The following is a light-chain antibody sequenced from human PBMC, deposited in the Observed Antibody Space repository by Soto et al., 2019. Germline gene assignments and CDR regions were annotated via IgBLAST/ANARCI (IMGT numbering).Light chain of an antibody. Sequence: EIVLTQSPGTLALSPGEGATLSCRASQSVSKYLAWYQQKPGQAPRLLIYGASSRATGIPDSFGGSGSGTDFTLTIRRLEPEDFAVYYCQQFGGSPQTFAQGPRVDIK. J-gene: IGKJ1*01. CDR3: QQFGGSPQT. V-gene: IGKV3-20*01. CDR1: QSVSKY. CDR2: GAS.